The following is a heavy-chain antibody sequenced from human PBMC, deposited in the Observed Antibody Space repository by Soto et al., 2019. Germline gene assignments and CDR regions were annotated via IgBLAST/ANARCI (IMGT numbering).Heavy chain of an antibody. CDR1: GFTFSSYA. CDR2: ISGSSGST. V-gene: IGHV3-23*01. D-gene: IGHD2-15*01. CDR3: AKEDCSGGSCYSDFDY. Sequence: EVQLLESGGGLVQPGGSVRLSCAASGFTFSSYAMSWVRQAPGKGLEWVSGISGSSGSTYYADSVKGRFTISRDNSKNMLYLQMNSLRAEDTAVYNCAKEDCSGGSCYSDFDYWGQGTLVTVSS. J-gene: IGHJ4*02.